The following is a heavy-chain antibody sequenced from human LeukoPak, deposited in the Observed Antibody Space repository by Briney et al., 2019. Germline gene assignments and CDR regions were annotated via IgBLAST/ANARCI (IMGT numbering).Heavy chain of an antibody. CDR3: ARVSRCCSSTSCFLFDY. V-gene: IGHV4-31*03. J-gene: IGHJ4*02. D-gene: IGHD2-2*01. CDR2: IYYSGST. CDR1: GGSISSGGYY. Sequence: PSQTLSLTCTVSGGSISSGGYYWSWIRQHPGKGLEWIGYIYYSGSTYYNPSLKSRVTISVDTSKNQFSLKLSSVTAADTAVYYCARVSRCCSSTSCFLFDYWGQGTLVTVSS.